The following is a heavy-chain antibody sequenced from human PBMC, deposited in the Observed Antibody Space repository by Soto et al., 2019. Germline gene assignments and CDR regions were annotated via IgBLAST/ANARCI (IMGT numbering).Heavy chain of an antibody. CDR2: ISYSVST. V-gene: IGHV4-61*01. CDR1: GGSVISASFY. Sequence: LSLTCTVSGGSVISASFYWNWIRQPPGKGLEWIGYISYSVSTNYNPSLRSRVTISVDTSKNQFSLRLTSATAADTAVYYCARGDAINWFDSWGQGTRVTVSS. J-gene: IGHJ5*01. CDR3: ARGDAINWFDS. D-gene: IGHD2-2*01.